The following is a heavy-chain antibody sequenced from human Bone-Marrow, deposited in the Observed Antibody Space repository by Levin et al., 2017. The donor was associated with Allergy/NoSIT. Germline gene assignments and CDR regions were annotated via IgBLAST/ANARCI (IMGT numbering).Heavy chain of an antibody. J-gene: IGHJ3*02. Sequence: SETLSLTCTVSGGSISSGGYYWSWIRQHPGKGLEWIGYIYYSGSTYYNPSLKSRVTISVDTSKNQFSLKLSSVTAADTAVYYCARGYDILTGYYPVGAFDIWGQGTMVTVSS. CDR1: GGSISSGGYY. CDR2: IYYSGST. D-gene: IGHD3-9*01. V-gene: IGHV4-31*03. CDR3: ARGYDILTGYYPVGAFDI.